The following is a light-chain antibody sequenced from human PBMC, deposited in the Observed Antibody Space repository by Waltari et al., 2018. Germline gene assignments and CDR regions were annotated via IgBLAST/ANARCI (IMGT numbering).Light chain of an antibody. J-gene: IGKJ2*03. V-gene: IGKV3-15*01. CDR3: QQYNYWYS. Sequence: EVVMTQSPATLSVSPGERATLSCRASQSVSTNLAWYQQKPGQAPRLLIYGVSTRAAGLPARFSGSGSGTEFTLTISSLQSEDFAVYYCQQYNYWYSFGQGTKLEMK. CDR2: GVS. CDR1: QSVSTN.